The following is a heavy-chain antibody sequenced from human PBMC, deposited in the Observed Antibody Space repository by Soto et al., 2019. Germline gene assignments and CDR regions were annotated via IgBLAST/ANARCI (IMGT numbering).Heavy chain of an antibody. CDR2: ISGSGGST. Sequence: EVQLLESGGGLVQPGGSLRLSCAASGFTFSSYAMSWVRQAPGKGLEWVSAISGSGGSTYYADSVKGRFTISRDNSKNTLYLQMNSLRAEDTAVYYCAKDSRHSSSWPTYYGMDVWGQGTTVTVSS. D-gene: IGHD6-13*01. J-gene: IGHJ6*02. V-gene: IGHV3-23*01. CDR3: AKDSRHSSSWPTYYGMDV. CDR1: GFTFSSYA.